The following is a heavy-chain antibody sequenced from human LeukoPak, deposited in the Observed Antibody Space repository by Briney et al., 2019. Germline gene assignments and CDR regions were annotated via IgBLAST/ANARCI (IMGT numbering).Heavy chain of an antibody. CDR2: IYTSGST. V-gene: IGHV4-4*07. D-gene: IGHD1-26*01. J-gene: IGHJ4*02. CDR3: ARLNTHGGSGSYYFDY. CDR1: GGSISSYY. Sequence: SETLSLTCTVSGGSISSYYWSWIRQPAGKGLEWIGRIYTSGSTNYNPSLKSRVTMSVDTSENQFSLKLSSVTAADTAVYYCARLNTHGGSGSYYFDYWGQGTLVTVSS.